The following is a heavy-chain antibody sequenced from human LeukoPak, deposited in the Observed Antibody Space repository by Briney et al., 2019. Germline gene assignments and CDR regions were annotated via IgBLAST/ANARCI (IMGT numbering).Heavy chain of an antibody. CDR3: AKDQTGDGFNSI. CDR2: LGPTSNYI. J-gene: IGHJ4*02. V-gene: IGHV3-23*01. D-gene: IGHD5-24*01. Sequence: GGSLRLTCAASGFTFSNYAMSWVRQAPRKGLEWLATLGPTSNYIYYADSVKGRFTIYRDNSENTLYLEANRLRVEDTAIYYCAKDQTGDGFNSIWGQGTLVTVSS. CDR1: GFTFSNYA.